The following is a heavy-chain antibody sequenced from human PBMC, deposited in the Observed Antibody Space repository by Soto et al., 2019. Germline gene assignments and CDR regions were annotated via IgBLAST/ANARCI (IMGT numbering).Heavy chain of an antibody. J-gene: IGHJ5*02. V-gene: IGHV4-30-2*01. CDR2: IYHSGST. CDR3: ARVPSP. Sequence: QLQLQESGSGLVKPSQTLSLTCAVSGGSISSGGYSWSWVRQPPGKGLEWIGYIYHSGSTYYNQSLKSRVTISGNRSKTQFSPKHSSVTAADSAVYYCARVPSPWGQGTLVTVSS. CDR1: GGSISSGGYS.